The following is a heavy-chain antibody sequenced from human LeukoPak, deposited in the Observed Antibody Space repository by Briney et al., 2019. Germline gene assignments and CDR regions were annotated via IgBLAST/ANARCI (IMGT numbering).Heavy chain of an antibody. CDR2: ISAYNGNT. V-gene: IGHV1-18*01. Sequence: RASVKVSCKASGYTFTSYGISWVRQAPGQGLEWMGWISAYNGNTNYAQKLQGRVTMTTDTSTSTAYMELRSLRSDDTAVYYCARDFGVIVVAKPDAFDIWGQGTMVTVSS. CDR3: ARDFGVIVVAKPDAFDI. CDR1: GYTFTSYG. D-gene: IGHD3-22*01. J-gene: IGHJ3*02.